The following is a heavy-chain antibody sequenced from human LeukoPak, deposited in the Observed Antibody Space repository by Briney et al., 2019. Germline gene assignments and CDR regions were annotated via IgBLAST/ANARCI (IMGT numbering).Heavy chain of an antibody. J-gene: IGHJ4*02. D-gene: IGHD6-13*01. V-gene: IGHV3-23*01. CDR1: GFTFSSYV. CDR3: AKASVGSSWPDY. CDR2: ISGSGGGT. Sequence: GGSLRLSCAVSGFTFSSYVMSWVRQAPGKGLEWVSAISGSGGGTYYADSVKGRFTISRDNPKNTLFLQMNSLRAEDTAVYYCAKASVGSSWPDYWGQGALVTVSS.